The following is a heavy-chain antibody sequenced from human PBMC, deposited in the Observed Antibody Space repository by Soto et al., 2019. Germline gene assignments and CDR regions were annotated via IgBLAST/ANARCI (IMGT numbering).Heavy chain of an antibody. CDR2: IYYSGST. D-gene: IGHD2-21*02. CDR1: GGSVSSGFHY. CDR3: ARRPATAFYYFDY. V-gene: IGHV4-61*01. Sequence: QVQLQESGPGLVKPSETLSLTCTVSGGSVSSGFHYWSWIRQPPGKGLEWIGNIYYSGSTNYNPSLKSRVTISVDTSKNQFSLKLNSVTAVDTAVYYCARRPATAFYYFDYWGQGTLVTVSS. J-gene: IGHJ4*02.